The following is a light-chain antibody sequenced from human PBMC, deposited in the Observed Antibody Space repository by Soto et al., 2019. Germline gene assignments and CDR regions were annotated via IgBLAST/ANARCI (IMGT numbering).Light chain of an antibody. CDR2: DIF. V-gene: IGKV3D-15*01. Sequence: DIVMTQSPATLSVSPGERATLSCRALQSVGSALAWYQQNPGQAHRLVVYDIFTRATGVPTRISGSGSGTEFTRTISSLQSEDFSVYYCQQYNSWPLTFGGGTPVEIK. J-gene: IGKJ4*02. CDR3: QQYNSWPLT. CDR1: QSVGSA.